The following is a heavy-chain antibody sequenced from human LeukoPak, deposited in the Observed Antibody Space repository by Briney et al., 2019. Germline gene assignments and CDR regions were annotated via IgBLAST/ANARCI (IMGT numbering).Heavy chain of an antibody. CDR2: INHSGST. CDR3: ARGHVGDRYKLAFDY. CDR1: GGSFSGYY. J-gene: IGHJ4*02. D-gene: IGHD5-24*01. Sequence: SETLSLTCAVYGGSFSGYYWSWIRQPPGKGLEWIGEINHSGSTNYNPSLKSRVTISVDTSKNQFSLKLSSVTAADTAVYYCARGHVGDRYKLAFDYWGQGTLVTVSS. V-gene: IGHV4-34*01.